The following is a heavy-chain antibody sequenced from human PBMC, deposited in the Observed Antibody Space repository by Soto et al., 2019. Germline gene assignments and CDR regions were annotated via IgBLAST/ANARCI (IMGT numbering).Heavy chain of an antibody. V-gene: IGHV3-7*04. Sequence: EVQLVESGGGLVQPGGSLRLSCAASGFSFGGNWMSWVRQAPGKGLEWVANIRQDGREIFYVDSVKGRFTISRDNAQNSLFLQMNSLRDEDTAVYYCARNVDSRYGLDWGQGTLVTVSS. J-gene: IGHJ4*02. CDR3: ARNVDSRYGLD. CDR1: GFSFGGNW. CDR2: IRQDGREI. D-gene: IGHD3-22*01.